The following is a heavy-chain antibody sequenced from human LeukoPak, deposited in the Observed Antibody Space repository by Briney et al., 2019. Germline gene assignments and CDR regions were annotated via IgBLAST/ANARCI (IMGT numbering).Heavy chain of an antibody. D-gene: IGHD2-2*01. CDR2: IIPILGIA. CDR3: ARVAVVVPAVSHAFDI. Sequence: SVKVSCKASGGTFSSYAISWVRQAPGQGLEWMGRIIPILGIANYAQKFQGRVTITADKSTSTAYMELSSLRSEDTAVYYCARVAVVVPAVSHAFDIWGQGTMVTVSS. V-gene: IGHV1-69*04. CDR1: GGTFSSYA. J-gene: IGHJ3*02.